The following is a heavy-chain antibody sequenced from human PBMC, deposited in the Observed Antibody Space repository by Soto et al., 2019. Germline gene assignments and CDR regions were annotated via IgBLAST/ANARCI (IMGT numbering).Heavy chain of an antibody. CDR3: ARGGCSGDSCYLPRYFDY. Sequence: EVQLVESGGGLVQPGGSLRLSCAASGFTFSRYWMSWVRQAPGKGLEWVANIRQAGSEKYYVDSVKGRFTISRDNAKNSLYRQMNGLRSEDTAVYYCARGGCSGDSCYLPRYFDYCGQGTLVTVSS. D-gene: IGHD2-15*01. V-gene: IGHV3-7*04. J-gene: IGHJ4*02. CDR1: GFTFSRYW. CDR2: IRQAGSEK.